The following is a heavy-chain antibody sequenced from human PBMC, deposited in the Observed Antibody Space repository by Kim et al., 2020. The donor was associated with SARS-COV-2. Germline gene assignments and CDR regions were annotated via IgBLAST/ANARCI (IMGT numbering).Heavy chain of an antibody. CDR3: ARGGDIVVVVAATAFDI. CDR2: IYYSGST. D-gene: IGHD2-15*01. Sequence: SETLSLTCTVSGGSISSGGYYWSWIRQHPGKGLEWIGYIYYSGSTYYNPSLKSRVTISVDTSKNQFSLKLSSVTAADTAVYYCARGGDIVVVVAATAFDIWGQGTMVTVSS. J-gene: IGHJ3*02. V-gene: IGHV4-31*03. CDR1: GGSISSGGYY.